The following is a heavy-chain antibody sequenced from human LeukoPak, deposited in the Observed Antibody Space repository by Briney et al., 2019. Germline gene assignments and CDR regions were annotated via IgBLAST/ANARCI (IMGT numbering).Heavy chain of an antibody. CDR2: ISGSGVNT. CDR3: AKAPVTTCRGAYCYPFDY. D-gene: IGHD2-21*01. J-gene: IGHJ4*02. CDR1: GFTFSSYA. V-gene: IGHV3-23*01. Sequence: GGSLRLSCAASGFTFSSYAMNWVRQAPGKGLEWVSVISGSGVNTYYADSVKGRFTISRDSSKNTLFLQMNRLRPEDAAVYYCAKAPVTTCRGAYCYPFDYWGQGTLVTVSS.